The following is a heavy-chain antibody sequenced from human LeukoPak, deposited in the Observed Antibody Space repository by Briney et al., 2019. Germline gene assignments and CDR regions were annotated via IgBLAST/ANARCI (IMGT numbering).Heavy chain of an antibody. CDR2: INWNGGST. D-gene: IGHD6-13*01. V-gene: IGHV3-20*04. CDR3: ARVKAASSHDAFDI. Sequence: GGSLRLSCAASGFTFDDYGMSWVRQAPGKGLEWVSGINWNGGSTGYADSVKGRFTISRDNAKNSLYLQMNSLRAEDTALYYCARVKAASSHDAFDIRGQGTMITVSS. CDR1: GFTFDDYG. J-gene: IGHJ3*02.